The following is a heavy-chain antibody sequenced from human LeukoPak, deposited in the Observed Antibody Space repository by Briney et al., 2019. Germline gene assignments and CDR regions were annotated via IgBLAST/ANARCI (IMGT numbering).Heavy chain of an antibody. CDR1: GGSISRYY. Sequence: SETLSLTCTVSGGSISRYYWSWIRQPPGKGLEWIGHIYYSGSTNYNPSLKSRVTISVDTSKNLFSLKLSSVTAADTAVYYCARLAAVAGPFDYWGQGTLVTVSS. D-gene: IGHD6-19*01. CDR3: ARLAAVAGPFDY. V-gene: IGHV4-59*08. CDR2: IYYSGST. J-gene: IGHJ4*02.